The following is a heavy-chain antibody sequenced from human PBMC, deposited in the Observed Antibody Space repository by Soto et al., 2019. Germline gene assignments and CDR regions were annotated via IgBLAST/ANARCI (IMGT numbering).Heavy chain of an antibody. J-gene: IGHJ6*02. CDR1: GFTFSDYV. CDR3: ARDRSTDFGLDV. CDR2: ISDGGERT. D-gene: IGHD3-3*01. Sequence: EVQLLESGGDLVQPGGSLRLSCVASGFTFSDYVMSWVRQVPGKGLEWVSSISDGGERTDYRDSVRGWFTISRDNARFTLQLQMNILRVDDTAIYFCARDRSTDFGLDVWGQGTTVTVSS. V-gene: IGHV3-23*01.